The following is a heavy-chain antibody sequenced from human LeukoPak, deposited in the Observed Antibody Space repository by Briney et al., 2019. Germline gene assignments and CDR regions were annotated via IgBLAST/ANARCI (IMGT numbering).Heavy chain of an antibody. CDR3: ARDSYCGGDCYSGDNWFAP. CDR1: LFSFSNSW. D-gene: IGHD2-21*02. V-gene: IGHV3-7*01. CDR2: IKQDGSEK. Sequence: GGSLRLSCAASLFSFSNSWMSWVRQAPGKGLEWVASIKQDGSEKYYVDSVKGRFPISRDNAKISVYLQMKSLRAEETAVYYCARDSYCGGDCYSGDNWFAPWGQGTLVTVPS. J-gene: IGHJ5*02.